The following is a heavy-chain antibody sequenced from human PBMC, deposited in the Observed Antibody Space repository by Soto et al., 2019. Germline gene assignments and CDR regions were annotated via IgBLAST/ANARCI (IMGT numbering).Heavy chain of an antibody. D-gene: IGHD2-2*01. Sequence: SDTLSLTCAVSGGSVNRGGYSWSLIRQTPGKGLEWLAYIYRTGHTIYNPSLNSRATISLDEPNNQFSLHLTSVTAADTAVYYCARSIVTPSAMVAHSAQGPLVTVSS. CDR3: ARSIVTPSAMVAH. J-gene: IGHJ4*02. V-gene: IGHV4-30-2*01. CDR2: IYRTGHT. CDR1: GGSVNRGGYS.